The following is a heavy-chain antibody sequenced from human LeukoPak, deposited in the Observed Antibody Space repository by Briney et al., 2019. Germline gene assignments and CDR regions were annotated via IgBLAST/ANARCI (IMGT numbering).Heavy chain of an antibody. CDR2: GST. Sequence: PSETLSLTCAVYGGSFSGYYWSWIRQPPGKGGSTNYNPSLKSRGTISVDTSKNQFSLKLTSVTAADTAVYYCTRGQYERNPWGQGTLVTVSS. CDR3: TRGQYERNP. J-gene: IGHJ5*02. V-gene: IGHV4-34*01. CDR1: GGSFSGYY. D-gene: IGHD2/OR15-2a*01.